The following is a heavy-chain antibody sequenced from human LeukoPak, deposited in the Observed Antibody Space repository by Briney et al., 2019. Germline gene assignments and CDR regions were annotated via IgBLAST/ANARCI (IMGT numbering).Heavy chain of an antibody. Sequence: SQTLSLTCAISGDSVSSNSAAWNWIRQSPSRGLEWLGRTYYRSKWYNDYAVSVKSRITINPDTSKNQFSLQLNSVTPEDTAVYYCASGLSYYYDSSGYPDAFDIWGQGTMVTVSS. V-gene: IGHV6-1*01. CDR1: GDSVSSNSAA. J-gene: IGHJ3*02. CDR2: TYYRSKWYN. CDR3: ASGLSYYYDSSGYPDAFDI. D-gene: IGHD3-22*01.